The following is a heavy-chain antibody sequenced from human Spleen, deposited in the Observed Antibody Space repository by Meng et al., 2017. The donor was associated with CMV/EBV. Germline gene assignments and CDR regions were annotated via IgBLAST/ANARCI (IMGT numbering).Heavy chain of an antibody. CDR3: ARAGEAGYSSSWALDY. CDR1: GGSISSYY. V-gene: IGHV4-4*07. D-gene: IGHD6-13*01. J-gene: IGHJ4*02. Sequence: QVQLQESGPGLVKPSEPLSLTCTVSGGSISSYYWSWIRQPAGKGLEWIGRIYTSGSTNYNPSLKSRVTMSVDTSKNQFSLKLSSVTAADTAVYYCARAGEAGYSSSWALDYWGQGTLVTVSS. CDR2: IYTSGST.